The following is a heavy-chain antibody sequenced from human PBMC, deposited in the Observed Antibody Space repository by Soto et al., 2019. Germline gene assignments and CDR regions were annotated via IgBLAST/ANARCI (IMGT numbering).Heavy chain of an antibody. CDR2: INAGNGNT. D-gene: IGHD3-16*02. Sequence: ASVKVSCKASGYTFTSYAMHWVRQAPGQRLEWMGWINAGNGNTKYSQKFQGRVTITRNTSASTAYMELSSLRSEDTAVYYCARGVYYDYIWGSYRHGDGHFYYYYMDVWGKGTTVTVSS. J-gene: IGHJ6*03. CDR1: GYTFTSYA. CDR3: ARGVYYDYIWGSYRHGDGHFYYYYMDV. V-gene: IGHV1-3*01.